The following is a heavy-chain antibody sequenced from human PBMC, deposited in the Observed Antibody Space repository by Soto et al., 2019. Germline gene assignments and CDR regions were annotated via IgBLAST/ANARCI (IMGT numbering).Heavy chain of an antibody. J-gene: IGHJ3*02. CDR3: ASGFTRGGAFDI. D-gene: IGHD3-16*01. V-gene: IGHV3-74*01. Sequence: GGSLRLSCAASGFTFSGYWMHWVRQAPRKGLVWVSRISSDGSLTGYADSVKGRFTISRDNAKNTLYLQMNSLRAEDTAVYYCASGFTRGGAFDIWGQGTMVTVSS. CDR2: ISSDGSLT. CDR1: GFTFSGYW.